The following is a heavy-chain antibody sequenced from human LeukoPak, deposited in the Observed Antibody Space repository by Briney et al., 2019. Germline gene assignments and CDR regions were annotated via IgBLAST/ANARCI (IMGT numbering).Heavy chain of an antibody. V-gene: IGHV4-61*02. CDR3: ARGVYTGYFDY. D-gene: IGHD5/OR15-5a*01. Sequence: SQTLSLTCTVSGGSISSGSYYWSWIRQPAGKGLEWIGRIYTSGSTNYNPSLKSRVTISVDTSKNQFSLKLSSVTAADTAVYYCARGVYTGYFDYWGQGTLVTVSS. CDR1: GGSISSGSYY. CDR2: IYTSGST. J-gene: IGHJ4*02.